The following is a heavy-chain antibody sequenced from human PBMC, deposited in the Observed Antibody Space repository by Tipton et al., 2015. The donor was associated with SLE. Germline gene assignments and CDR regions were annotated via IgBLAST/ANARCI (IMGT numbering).Heavy chain of an antibody. J-gene: IGHJ4*02. CDR2: IYYSGST. CDR3: ASLVSSNWYFDY. Sequence: TLSLTCTVSGGSISSSNYYWGWIRQPPGKGLEWIGSIYYSGSTYYNPSLKSRVTISVDTSKNQFSLQLSSVTAADTAVYYCASLVSSNWYFDYWGQGTLVTVSS. CDR1: GGSISSSNYY. V-gene: IGHV4-39*07. D-gene: IGHD6-13*01.